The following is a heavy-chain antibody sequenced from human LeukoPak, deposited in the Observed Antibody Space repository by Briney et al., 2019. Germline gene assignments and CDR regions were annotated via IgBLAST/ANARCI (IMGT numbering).Heavy chain of an antibody. V-gene: IGHV4-38-2*01. J-gene: IGHJ5*02. CDR1: GYSINSDSY. CDR2: VYHSGST. CDR3: ARNNSGSGWFDP. D-gene: IGHD6-19*01. Sequence: SETLSLTCAVSGYSINSDSYWGWIRQPPGKGLEWIGSVYHSGSTYYNASLKSRITISVDTSKNQFSLKLSSVTAADTAVYYCARNNSGSGWFDPWGQGTLVTVSP.